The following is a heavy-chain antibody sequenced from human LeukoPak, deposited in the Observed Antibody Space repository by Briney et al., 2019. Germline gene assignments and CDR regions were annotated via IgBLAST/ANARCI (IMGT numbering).Heavy chain of an antibody. CDR3: ARVGLRSGSWYGY. CDR2: MNPNSGNT. CDR1: GYTFTGYY. D-gene: IGHD6-13*01. V-gene: IGHV1-8*02. Sequence: GASVKVSCKASGYTFTGYYMHWVRQATGQGLEWMGWMNPNSGNTGYAQKFQGRVTMARNTSISTAYMELSSLRSEDTAVYYCARVGLRSGSWYGYWGQGTLVTVSS. J-gene: IGHJ4*02.